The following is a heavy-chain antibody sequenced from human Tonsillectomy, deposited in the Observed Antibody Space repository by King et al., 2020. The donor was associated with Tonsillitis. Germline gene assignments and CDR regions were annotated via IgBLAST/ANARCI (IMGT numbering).Heavy chain of an antibody. CDR2: VNPNSGNT. V-gene: IGHV1-8*01. D-gene: IGHD5/OR15-5a*01. J-gene: IGHJ4*02. CDR1: GYTFSNYD. CDR3: AGGEVSGFDY. Sequence: VQLVESGAEVKKPGASVKVSCKTSGYTFSNYDLNWVRQAPGQGLEWMGWVNPNSGNTAYAQQFQGRVTMTRDTSISTVYMELSSLRSEDTAVYYWAGGEVSGFDYWGQGTLVTVSS.